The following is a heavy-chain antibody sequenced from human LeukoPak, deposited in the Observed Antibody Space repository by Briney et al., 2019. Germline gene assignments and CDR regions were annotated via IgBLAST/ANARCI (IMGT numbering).Heavy chain of an antibody. CDR2: INRDGSSA. D-gene: IGHD1-26*01. J-gene: IGHJ4*02. CDR3: AREDSGSYHPDR. V-gene: IGHV3-74*01. CDR1: GFTFGSCW. Sequence: GGSLRLSCADSGFTFGSCWMHWVRQAPGKGLVWVSRINRDGSSATYADSVMGRLTISRDNAKSTLYLEINSLRAEDTAVYYCAREDSGSYHPDRWGQGALVTVSS.